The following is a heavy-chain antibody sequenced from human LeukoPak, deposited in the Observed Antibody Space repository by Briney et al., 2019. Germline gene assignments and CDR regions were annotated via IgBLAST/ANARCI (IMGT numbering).Heavy chain of an antibody. D-gene: IGHD3-3*01. CDR1: GYTFTGYY. V-gene: IGHV1-2*02. J-gene: IGHJ3*02. CDR2: INPNSGGT. Sequence: GASVKVSCKASGYTFTGYYMHWVRQAPGQGLEWMGLINPNSGGTNYAQKFQGRVTMTRDTSISTDYMELSSLGSDDTAVYYRAGKGKILAWSLLEDAFDIWGQGTMVTVSS. CDR3: AGKGKILAWSLLEDAFDI.